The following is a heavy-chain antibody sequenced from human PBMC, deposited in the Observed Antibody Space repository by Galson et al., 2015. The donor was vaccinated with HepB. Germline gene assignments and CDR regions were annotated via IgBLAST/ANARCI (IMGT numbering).Heavy chain of an antibody. CDR1: GFTVSSNY. J-gene: IGHJ6*02. CDR2: TYSGGST. Sequence: SLRLSCAASGFTVSSNYMSWVRQAPGKGLEWVSVTYSGGSTYYADSVKGRFTISRHNSKNTLYLQMNSLRAEDTAVYYCAMREGLRYFDWLPPMDVWGQGTTVTVSS. V-gene: IGHV3-53*04. CDR3: AMREGLRYFDWLPPMDV. D-gene: IGHD3-9*01.